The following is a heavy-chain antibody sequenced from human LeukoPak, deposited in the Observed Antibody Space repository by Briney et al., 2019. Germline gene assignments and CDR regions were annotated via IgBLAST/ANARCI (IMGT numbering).Heavy chain of an antibody. J-gene: IGHJ6*02. CDR1: GFTFSSYG. Sequence: GGSLRLSCAASGFTFSSYGMHWDRQAPGKGLEWVAVISYDGSNKYYADSVKGRFTISRDNSKNTLYLQMNSLRAEDTAVYYCAKGDHYYGMDVWGQGTTVTVS. V-gene: IGHV3-30*18. D-gene: IGHD2-21*01. CDR2: ISYDGSNK. CDR3: AKGDHYYGMDV.